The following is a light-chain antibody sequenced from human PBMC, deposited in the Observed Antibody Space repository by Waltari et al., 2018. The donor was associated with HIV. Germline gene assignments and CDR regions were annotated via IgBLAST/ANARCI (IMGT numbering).Light chain of an antibody. V-gene: IGLV6-57*02. CDR1: SGRVASNY. Sequence: NFMLTQPHSVSASPGKTVTISCTGSSGRVASNYVQWYQQRPGSAPTTVIYKDDQRPSGVPDRFSGSINSSSNSASLTISGLKTEDEADYYCQFFHGITAVFGGGTKLTVL. CDR2: KDD. J-gene: IGLJ3*02. CDR3: QFFHGITAV.